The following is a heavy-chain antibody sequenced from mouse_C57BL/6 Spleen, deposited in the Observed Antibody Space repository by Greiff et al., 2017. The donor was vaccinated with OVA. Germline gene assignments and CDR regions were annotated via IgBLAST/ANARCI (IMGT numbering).Heavy chain of an antibody. V-gene: IGHV5-4*01. CDR2: ISGGGSYT. Sequence: EVQLVEPGGGLVKPGGSLQLSCAASGFTFSSYAMPWVRQTPGKRLEWVATISGGGSYTYSPDNVKGRFTISRDNAKNNRYLQMSQLKSEDTAMYYCARERSSGYSMDYWGQGTSVTVSS. CDR1: GFTFSSYA. D-gene: IGHD3-2*02. J-gene: IGHJ4*01. CDR3: ARERSSGYSMDY.